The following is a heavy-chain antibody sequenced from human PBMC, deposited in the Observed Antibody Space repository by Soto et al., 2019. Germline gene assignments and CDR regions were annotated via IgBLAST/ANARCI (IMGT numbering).Heavy chain of an antibody. CDR3: GRLTQEDWNRNRDWFDP. Sequence: SETLSLTCTVSGGSVNSGNSYWAWLRQAPGESLELMGLLPSGGTPCYSVSLNSRGTTSVDTSKTQFSLKLRSVTDADTAVYYWGRLTQEDWNRNRDWFDPWGQGSLVTVS. D-gene: IGHD1-1*01. CDR2: LPSGGTP. CDR1: GGSVNSGNSY. J-gene: IGHJ5*02. V-gene: IGHV4-39*01.